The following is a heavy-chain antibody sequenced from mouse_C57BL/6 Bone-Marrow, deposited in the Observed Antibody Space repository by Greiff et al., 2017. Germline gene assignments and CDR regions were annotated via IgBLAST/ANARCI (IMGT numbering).Heavy chain of an antibody. Sequence: VQLKQSGPELVKPGASVKISCKASGYSFTGYYMNWVKQSPEKSLEWIGEINPSTGGTTYNQKFKAKATLTVDKSSSTAYMQLKSLTSEDSAVYYCARNGGNYFDYWGQGTTLTVSS. V-gene: IGHV1-42*01. CDR3: ARNGGNYFDY. J-gene: IGHJ2*01. CDR2: INPSTGGT. CDR1: GYSFTGYY.